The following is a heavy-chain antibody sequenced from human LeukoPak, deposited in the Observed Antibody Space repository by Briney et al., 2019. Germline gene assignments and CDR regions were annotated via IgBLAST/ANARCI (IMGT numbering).Heavy chain of an antibody. J-gene: IGHJ4*02. Sequence: PSGTLSLTCGVSGGSISGTNWWSWVRQPPGQGLEWIGEISLAGQTNYNPSLNGRVTMSLDKSSNQLSLHLTSVTAADTATYCSRESGPFCPFGYWGQGTLVIVSS. CDR1: GGSISGTNW. CDR3: RESGPFCPFGY. D-gene: IGHD1-26*01. CDR2: ISLAGQT. V-gene: IGHV4-4*02.